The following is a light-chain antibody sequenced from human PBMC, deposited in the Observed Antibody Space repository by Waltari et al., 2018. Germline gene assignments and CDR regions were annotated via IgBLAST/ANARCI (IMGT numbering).Light chain of an antibody. Sequence: QSALTQPASVSGSPGQSITIPCAGTSSDVGGYELVSWYQHHPDKATKLLIYAVTKRPSGVSNLFSCSKPGIPASLTSPGLQPKDEATYYCCSSLERTFFGGATTLTVL. V-gene: IGLV2-23*02. J-gene: IGLJ2*01. CDR2: AVT. CDR1: SSDVGGYEL. CDR3: CSSLERTF.